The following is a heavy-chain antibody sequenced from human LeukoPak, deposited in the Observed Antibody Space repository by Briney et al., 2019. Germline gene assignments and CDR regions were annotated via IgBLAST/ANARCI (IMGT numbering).Heavy chain of an antibody. V-gene: IGHV3-30*02. CDR3: AKERNLEIAVAGTIFDY. D-gene: IGHD6-19*01. CDR2: IRYDGSNK. Sequence: GGSLRLSCAASGFTFSSYGMHWVRQAPGKGLEWVAFIRYDGSNKYYADSVKGRFTISRDNSKNTLYLQMNSLRAEDTAVYYCAKERNLEIAVAGTIFDYWGQGTLVTVSS. J-gene: IGHJ4*02. CDR1: GFTFSSYG.